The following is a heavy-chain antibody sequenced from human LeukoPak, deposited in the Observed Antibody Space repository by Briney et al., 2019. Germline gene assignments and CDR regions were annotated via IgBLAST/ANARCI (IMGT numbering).Heavy chain of an antibody. D-gene: IGHD3-9*01. V-gene: IGHV3-23*01. CDR2: ISDSGGRT. CDR1: GFSFSSYA. Sequence: PGGSLRLSCAASGFSFSSYALSWVRQAPGRGLEWVSAISDSGGRTYYADSVKGRFTISRDNAKNSLYLQMNSLRAEDTAVYYCASVHYDILTGYSDYWGQGTLVTVSS. CDR3: ASVHYDILTGYSDY. J-gene: IGHJ4*02.